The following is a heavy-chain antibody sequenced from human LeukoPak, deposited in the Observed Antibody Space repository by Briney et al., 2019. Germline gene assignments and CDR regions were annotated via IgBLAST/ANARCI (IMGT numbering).Heavy chain of an antibody. CDR2: ISYDGSNK. CDR3: ARDEARYCSSTSCYGLFY. D-gene: IGHD2-2*01. CDR1: GFTFSSYA. Sequence: GWSLRLSCAASGFTFSSYAMHWVRQAPGKGLEWVAVISYDGSNKYYADSVKGRFTISRDNSKNTLYLQMNSLRAEDTAVYYCARDEARYCSSTSCYGLFYWGQGTLVTVSS. J-gene: IGHJ4*02. V-gene: IGHV3-30*04.